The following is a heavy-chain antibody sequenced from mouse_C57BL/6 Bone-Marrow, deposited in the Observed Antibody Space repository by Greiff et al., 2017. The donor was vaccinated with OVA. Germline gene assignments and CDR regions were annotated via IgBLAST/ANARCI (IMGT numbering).Heavy chain of an antibody. Sequence: EVMLVESGGGLVKPGGSLKLSCAASGFTFSDYGMHWVRQAPEKGQEWVAYISSGSSTIYYADTVKGRFTISRDNAKNTLFLQMTSLRSEDTAMYYCAISYYYGRSYHFWYAMDYWGQGTLATVSS. V-gene: IGHV5-17*01. CDR3: AISYYYGRSYHFWYAMDY. CDR2: ISSGSSTI. J-gene: IGHJ4*01. CDR1: GFTFSDYG. D-gene: IGHD1-1*01.